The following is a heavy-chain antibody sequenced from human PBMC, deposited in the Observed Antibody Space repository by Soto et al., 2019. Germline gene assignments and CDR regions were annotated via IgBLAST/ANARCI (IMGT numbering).Heavy chain of an antibody. CDR3: ARDGSSVLDY. CDR2: IIPVLGIA. Sequence: QVQLVQSGAEVKKPGSSVKVSCKASGGTFSSYTISWVRQAPGQGLEWMGRIIPVLGIANYAQKFQGRATMTTDKSTGTAYMALSSLRCEDTAVYYCARDGSSVLDYWVQGPLVTVSS. CDR1: GGTFSSYT. V-gene: IGHV1-69*08. D-gene: IGHD2-2*03. J-gene: IGHJ4*02.